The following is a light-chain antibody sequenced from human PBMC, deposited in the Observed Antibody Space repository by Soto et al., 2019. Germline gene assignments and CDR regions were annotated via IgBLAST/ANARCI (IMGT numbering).Light chain of an antibody. CDR1: QSLLHSDGYNY. Sequence: DIVMTQSSLSLPVTPGEPASISCRSSQSLLHSDGYNYLDWYLQKPGQSPQLLICMGSNRASGVPDRFSGSGSGTDFTLTISRVEAEDFGVYYCMQALQTPWTFGQGTQVEV. V-gene: IGKV2-28*01. J-gene: IGKJ1*01. CDR3: MQALQTPWT. CDR2: MGS.